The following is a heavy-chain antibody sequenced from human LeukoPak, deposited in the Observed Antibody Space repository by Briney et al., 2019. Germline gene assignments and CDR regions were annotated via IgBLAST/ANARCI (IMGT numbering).Heavy chain of an antibody. CDR2: IYYSGST. CDR1: GGSISSYY. CDR3: ASSLAPPPDDYGDYLYYYYMDV. Sequence: KPSETLSLTCTVSGGSISSYYWSWIRQPPGKGLEWIGYIYYSGSTNYNPSLKSRVTISVDTSKNQFSLKLSSVTAADTAVYYCASSLAPPPDDYGDYLYYYYMDVWGKGATVTVSS. J-gene: IGHJ6*03. D-gene: IGHD4-17*01. V-gene: IGHV4-59*01.